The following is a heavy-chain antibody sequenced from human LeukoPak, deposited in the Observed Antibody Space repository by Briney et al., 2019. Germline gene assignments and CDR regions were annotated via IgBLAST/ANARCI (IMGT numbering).Heavy chain of an antibody. CDR1: GFTFSSYS. CDR3: AKEARYDSSGYYFMTYYYGMDV. D-gene: IGHD3-22*01. J-gene: IGHJ6*02. V-gene: IGHV3-21*04. Sequence: GGSLRLSCAASGFTFSSYSMNWVRRAPGKGLEWVSSISTSSSYMYYADSVKGRFTISRDNAKNSLYLQMNSLRAEDTAVYYCAKEARYDSSGYYFMTYYYGMDVWGQGTTVTVSS. CDR2: ISTSSSYM.